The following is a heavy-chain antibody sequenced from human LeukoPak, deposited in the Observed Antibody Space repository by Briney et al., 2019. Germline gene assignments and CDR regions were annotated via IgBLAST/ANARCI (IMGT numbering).Heavy chain of an antibody. V-gene: IGHV4-38-2*01. CDR1: GYYISSGYY. Sequence: PSETLPLTCDVSGYYISSGYYWGWIRQPPGKGLEWIGSIYHTGSTYYNPSLKSRVGISVDTSKNQFSLKLSSVTAADTAVDYFSRGVLYWGQGTLVTVSS. CDR3: SRGVLY. D-gene: IGHD3-10*01. J-gene: IGHJ4*02. CDR2: IYHTGST.